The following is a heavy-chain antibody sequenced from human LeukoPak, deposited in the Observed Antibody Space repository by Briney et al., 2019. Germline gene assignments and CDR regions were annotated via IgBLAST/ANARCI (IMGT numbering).Heavy chain of an antibody. J-gene: IGHJ4*02. Sequence: SETLSLTCAVYGGSFSGYCWSWIRQPPGKGLEWIGGINKGGSTNYNPSLESRVTISVDTSKNQFSLKLSSVTAADTAVYYCASRHTGSGRSDSWGQGTLVTVSS. CDR3: ASRHTGSGRSDS. CDR1: GGSFSGYC. CDR2: INKGGST. D-gene: IGHD3-10*01. V-gene: IGHV4-34*01.